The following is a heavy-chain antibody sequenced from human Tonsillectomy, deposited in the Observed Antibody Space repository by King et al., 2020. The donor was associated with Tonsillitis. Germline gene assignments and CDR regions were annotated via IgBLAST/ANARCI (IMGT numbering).Heavy chain of an antibody. J-gene: IGHJ4*02. Sequence: VQLVESGGGLVKPGGSLRLSCAASGFTFSSYSMNWVRQAPGKGLEWVSSISSSSSYIYYADSVKGRFTISRDNAKNSLYLQINSLRAEDTAVYYCARDADYGSGSYYPYYDYWGQGTLVTVSS. V-gene: IGHV3-21*01. CDR2: ISSSSSYI. CDR1: GFTFSSYS. CDR3: ARDADYGSGSYYPYYDY. D-gene: IGHD3-10*01.